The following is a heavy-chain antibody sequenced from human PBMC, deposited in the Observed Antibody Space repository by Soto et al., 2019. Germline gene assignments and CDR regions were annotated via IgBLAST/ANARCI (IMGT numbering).Heavy chain of an antibody. Sequence: PGGSLRLSCAASGFTFSSYAMSWVRQAPGKGLEWVSAISGSGGSTYYADSVKGRFTISRDNSKNTLYLQMNSLRAEDTAVYYCAKYLSQDTYYDFWSGYSNFDYWGQGTLVTVSS. J-gene: IGHJ4*02. CDR1: GFTFSSYA. CDR2: ISGSGGST. V-gene: IGHV3-23*01. D-gene: IGHD3-3*01. CDR3: AKYLSQDTYYDFWSGYSNFDY.